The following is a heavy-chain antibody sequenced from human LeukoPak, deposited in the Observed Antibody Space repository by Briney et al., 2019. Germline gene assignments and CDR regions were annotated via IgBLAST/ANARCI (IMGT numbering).Heavy chain of an antibody. D-gene: IGHD1-7*01. J-gene: IGHJ4*02. V-gene: IGHV3-7*03. Sequence: GGSLRLSCAASGFTFSNYWMSWVRQAPGKGLEWVANIKQDGSEKYYVDSVKGRFTISRDNAKNSLYLQMNSLRAEDTAVYYCARERVLDWNYDGTFDYWGQGTLVTVSS. CDR1: GFTFSNYW. CDR2: IKQDGSEK. CDR3: ARERVLDWNYDGTFDY.